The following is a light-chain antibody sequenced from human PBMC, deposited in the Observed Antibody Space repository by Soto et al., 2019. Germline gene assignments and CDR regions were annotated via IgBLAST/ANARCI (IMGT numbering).Light chain of an antibody. CDR2: DTS. CDR3: QQYNEVPYT. J-gene: IGKJ2*01. CDR1: QDTNNY. Sequence: DIQLTQSPSSLSASVGDRVSISCQANQDTNNYLNWYHQKPGKAPRLVIYDTSTLEIGVPSRFGGSISGTEFTFTITGLQPEDVGTYYCQQYNEVPYTVGQGTKVDIK. V-gene: IGKV1-33*01.